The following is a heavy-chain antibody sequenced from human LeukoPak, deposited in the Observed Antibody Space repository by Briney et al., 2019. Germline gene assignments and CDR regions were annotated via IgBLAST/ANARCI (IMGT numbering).Heavy chain of an antibody. CDR3: ARDRGGLDYYMDV. Sequence: ASVKVSCKASGYTFTSYYTHWVRQAPGQGLEWMGIINPSSGSASYAQKFQGRVTMTRDTSTSTVYMELSSLRSEDTAVYYCARDRGGLDYYMDVWGKGTTVTVSS. CDR1: GYTFTSYY. D-gene: IGHD3-10*01. V-gene: IGHV1-46*01. CDR2: INPSSGSA. J-gene: IGHJ6*03.